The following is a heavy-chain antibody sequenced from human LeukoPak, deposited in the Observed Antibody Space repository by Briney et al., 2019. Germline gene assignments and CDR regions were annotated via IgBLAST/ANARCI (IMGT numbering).Heavy chain of an antibody. CDR1: GASITGHY. J-gene: IGHJ3*02. CDR3: ARDRISINALDM. D-gene: IGHD1-14*01. Sequence: SETLSLTCTVSGASITGHYLTWTRQPPGNGLEWIGYISHIGSTNYNPSLKSRVTISVDTSKNQFSLKLTSVTAADTALYYCARDRISINALDMWGQGTMVTVSS. CDR2: ISHIGST. V-gene: IGHV4-59*11.